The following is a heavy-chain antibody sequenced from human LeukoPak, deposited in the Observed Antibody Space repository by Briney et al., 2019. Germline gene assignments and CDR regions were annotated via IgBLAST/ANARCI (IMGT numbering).Heavy chain of an antibody. Sequence: PAGTLRLSCTASGFTFSSYWMNWVRQAPGKGLEWVANIKQDGSEKYYVDSVKGLFTISRDNDKNSLELRTNMLRAEDTAVYYCARVEDSSSGWYVVSSWGQGRLVTVSS. CDR1: GFTFSSYW. D-gene: IGHD6-19*01. CDR3: ARVEDSSSGWYVVSS. J-gene: IGHJ4*02. CDR2: IKQDGSEK. V-gene: IGHV3-7*03.